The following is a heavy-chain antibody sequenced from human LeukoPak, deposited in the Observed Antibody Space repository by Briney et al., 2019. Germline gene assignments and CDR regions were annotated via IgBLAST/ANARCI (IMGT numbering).Heavy chain of an antibody. Sequence: SQTLSLTCTVSGGSISSGGYYWSWIRQHPGKGLERIGYIYYSRSTYYNPSLKSRVTISIDTSKNQFSLKLSSVTAADTALYYCARFDSSSGSAFDYWGQGTLVTVSS. CDR3: ARFDSSSGSAFDY. CDR2: IYYSRST. CDR1: GGSISSGGYY. J-gene: IGHJ4*02. V-gene: IGHV4-31*03. D-gene: IGHD6-13*01.